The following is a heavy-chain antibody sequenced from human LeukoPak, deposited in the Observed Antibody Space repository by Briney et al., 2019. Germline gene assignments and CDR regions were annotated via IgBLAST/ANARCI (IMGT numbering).Heavy chain of an antibody. CDR3: AKGWASTYYYGMDV. CDR1: GFTFDDYA. Sequence: PGRSLRLSYAASGFTFDDYAMHWVRQAPGKGLEWVSGISWNSGSIGYADSVKGRFTISRDNAKNSLYLQMNSLRAEDTALYYCAKGWASTYYYGMDVWGQGTTVTVSS. V-gene: IGHV3-9*01. J-gene: IGHJ6*02. CDR2: ISWNSGSI.